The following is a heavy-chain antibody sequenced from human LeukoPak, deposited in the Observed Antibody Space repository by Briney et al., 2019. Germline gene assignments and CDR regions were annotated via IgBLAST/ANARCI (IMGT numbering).Heavy chain of an antibody. V-gene: IGHV3-48*03. Sequence: GGSLRLSCAASGFTFSSYEMNWVRQAPGKGLEWVSYISSSGSTIYYADSVKGRFTISRDNAKNSLYLQMNSVRAEDTAVYYCARDRPGDSSMSYGMDVWGQGTTVTVSS. D-gene: IGHD3-22*01. J-gene: IGHJ6*02. CDR2: ISSSGSTI. CDR1: GFTFSSYE. CDR3: ARDRPGDSSMSYGMDV.